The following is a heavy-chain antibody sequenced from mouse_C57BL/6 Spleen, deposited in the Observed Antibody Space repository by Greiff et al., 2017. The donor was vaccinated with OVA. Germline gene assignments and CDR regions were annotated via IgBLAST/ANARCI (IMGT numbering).Heavy chain of an antibody. CDR3: ARGGYYGSSDFDY. CDR1: GYAFSSSW. CDR2: IYPGDGDN. V-gene: IGHV1-82*01. D-gene: IGHD1-1*01. J-gene: IGHJ2*01. Sequence: VQGVESGPELVKPGASVKISCKASGYAFSSSWMNWVKQRPGKGLEWIGRIYPGDGDNNYNGKFKGKATLTADKSSSTAYMQLSSLTSEDSAVYFCARGGYYGSSDFDYWGQGTTLTVSS.